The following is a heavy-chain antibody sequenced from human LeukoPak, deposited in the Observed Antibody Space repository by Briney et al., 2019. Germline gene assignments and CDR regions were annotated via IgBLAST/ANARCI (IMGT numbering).Heavy chain of an antibody. D-gene: IGHD5-24*01. CDR2: INHSGSA. CDR1: GGSFSGYY. CDR3: ARDGMATPY. Sequence: SETLSLTCAVYGGSFSGYYWSWIRQPPGKGLEWIGEINHSGSANYNPSLKSRVTISVDTSKNQFSLKLSSVTAADTAVYYCARDGMATPYWGQGTLVTVSS. V-gene: IGHV4-34*01. J-gene: IGHJ4*02.